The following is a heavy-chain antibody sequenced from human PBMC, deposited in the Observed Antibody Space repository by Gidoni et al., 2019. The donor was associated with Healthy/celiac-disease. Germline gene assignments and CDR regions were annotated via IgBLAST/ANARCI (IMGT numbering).Heavy chain of an antibody. CDR2: INHSGSA. CDR3: AREVHYYYDSSGYYMDY. V-gene: IGHV4-34*01. CDR1: GGSFSGYS. D-gene: IGHD3-22*01. J-gene: IGHJ4*02. Sequence: QVQLQQWGAGLLKPSETLSLTCAVYGGSFSGYSWSWLRQPPGKGLEWIGEINHSGSANYNPSLRSRVTISVDTSKNQFSLKLSSVTAADTAVYYCAREVHYYYDSSGYYMDYWGQGTLVTVSS.